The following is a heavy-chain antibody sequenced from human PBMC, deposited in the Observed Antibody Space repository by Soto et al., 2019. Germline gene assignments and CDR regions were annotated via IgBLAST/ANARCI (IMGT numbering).Heavy chain of an antibody. D-gene: IGHD2-2*01. CDR2: IRSKAYGETT. CDR3: TRYTYTSRYSYFGMDV. Sequence: GGSLRLSCTCSGFTLGDYAISWSRQAPGKGLEWVGVIRSKAYGETTDYAASVKGRFTILRDNSKSIAYLQLNSLQSDDTGVYYCTRYTYTSRYSYFGMDVWGHGTTVTVSS. V-gene: IGHV3-49*03. CDR1: GFTLGDYA. J-gene: IGHJ6*02.